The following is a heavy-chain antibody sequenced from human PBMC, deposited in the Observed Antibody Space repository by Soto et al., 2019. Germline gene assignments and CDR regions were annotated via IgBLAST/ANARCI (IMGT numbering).Heavy chain of an antibody. V-gene: IGHV1-58*01. CDR3: AAAPYYYDSSGLYDY. J-gene: IGHJ4*02. CDR2: IVVGSGNT. D-gene: IGHD3-22*01. Sequence: SVKVSCKASGFTFTSSAVQWVRQALGQRLEWIGWIVVGSGNTNYAQEFQERVTITRDMSTSTAYMELSSLRSEDTAVYYCAAAPYYYDSSGLYDYWGQGTLVTVSS. CDR1: GFTFTSSA.